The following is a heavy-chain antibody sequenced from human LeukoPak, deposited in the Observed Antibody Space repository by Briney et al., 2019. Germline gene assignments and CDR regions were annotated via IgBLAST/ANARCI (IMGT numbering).Heavy chain of an antibody. J-gene: IGHJ5*02. CDR2: IIPIFGTA. D-gene: IGHD5-24*01. CDR1: GGTFSSYA. Sequence: SVKVSCKASGGTFSSYAISWVRQAPGQGLEWMGGIIPIFGTANYAQKFQGRVTITTDESTSTAYMELSSLRSEDAAVYYCARAREMATVNWFDPWGQGTLVTVSS. CDR3: ARAREMATVNWFDP. V-gene: IGHV1-69*05.